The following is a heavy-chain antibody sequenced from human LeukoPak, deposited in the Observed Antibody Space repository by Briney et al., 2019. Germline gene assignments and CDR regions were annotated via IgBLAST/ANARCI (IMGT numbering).Heavy chain of an antibody. J-gene: IGHJ5*02. CDR1: GYTFTSYY. Sequence: ASVKVSSKASGYTFTSYYMHWVRQAPGQGLEWMGWINPNSGGTNYAQKFQGWVTMTRDTSISTAYMELSRLRSDDTAVYYCARGYDSSGYYYHWFDPWGQGTLVTVSS. CDR2: INPNSGGT. V-gene: IGHV1-2*04. CDR3: ARGYDSSGYYYHWFDP. D-gene: IGHD3-22*01.